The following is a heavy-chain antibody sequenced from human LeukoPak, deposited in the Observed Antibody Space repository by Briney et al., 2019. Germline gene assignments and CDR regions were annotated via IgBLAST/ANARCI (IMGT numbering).Heavy chain of an antibody. CDR2: INPSGDST. CDR1: GYTFTSYY. CDR3: ARDHCSSTSCNPSAFDY. D-gene: IGHD2-2*01. J-gene: IGHJ4*02. Sequence: GASVKVSCKASGYTFTSYYMHWVRQAPGQGLEWMGIINPSGDSTSYAQKFQGRVAMTRDTSTSTVYMELSSLRSEDTAVYYCARDHCSSTSCNPSAFDYWGQGTLVTVSS. V-gene: IGHV1-46*01.